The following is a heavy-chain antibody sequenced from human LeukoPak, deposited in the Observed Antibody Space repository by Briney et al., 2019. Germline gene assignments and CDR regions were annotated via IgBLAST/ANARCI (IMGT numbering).Heavy chain of an antibody. V-gene: IGHV1-18*01. CDR3: ARRPHLADFWSGDRDAFDI. CDR1: GYTFTNYG. J-gene: IGHJ3*02. Sequence: VASVKVSCKASGYTFTNYGISWVRQAPGQGLEWMGWISAYNGNTNYAHQLQGRVTMTTDASTRTAYMELRSLRSDDTAVFYCARRPHLADFWSGDRDAFDIWGQGTMVTVSS. D-gene: IGHD3-3*01. CDR2: ISAYNGNT.